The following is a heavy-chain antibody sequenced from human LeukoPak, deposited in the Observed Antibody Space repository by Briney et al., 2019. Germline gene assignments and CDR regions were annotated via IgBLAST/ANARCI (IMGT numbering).Heavy chain of an antibody. CDR1: GYSFTTYW. D-gene: IGHD3-10*01. CDR3: ANYPVDY. V-gene: IGHV5-51*01. Sequence: NTGESLKISCKGSGYSFTTYWIAWVRQLPGKGLEWMGIIYPGDSDTRYSPSFQGQVTISADKSISTAYLQWSSLRAEDTAVYYCANYPVDYWGQGTLVTVSS. J-gene: IGHJ4*02. CDR2: IYPGDSDT.